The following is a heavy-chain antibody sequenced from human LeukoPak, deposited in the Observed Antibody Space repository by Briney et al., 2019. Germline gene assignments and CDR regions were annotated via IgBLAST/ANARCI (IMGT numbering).Heavy chain of an antibody. CDR3: TLHLYSGDVNWFDP. V-gene: IGHV1-2*02. Sequence: SVKVSCKASGNTFTDYFVHWVRQAPGQGLEWMGWINPKRGGTDYAQRFQGRVTMTRDTSITTAYMELSRLTSDDTATYYCTLHLYSGDVNWFDPWGQGTLVTVSS. J-gene: IGHJ5*02. CDR2: INPKRGGT. D-gene: IGHD4-17*01. CDR1: GNTFTDYF.